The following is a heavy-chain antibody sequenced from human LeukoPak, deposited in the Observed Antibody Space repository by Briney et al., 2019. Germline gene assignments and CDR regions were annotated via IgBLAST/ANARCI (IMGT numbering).Heavy chain of an antibody. CDR3: VRGNQKYGDYVRD. D-gene: IGHD4-17*01. CDR1: GYTFNKNY. Sequence: GESLKISCQASGYTFNKNYIAWVRQVSGKGLEWMGIIYLGDSDTRYSPSFQGHVTISADESISTAFLQWSSVEATDSAMYYCVRGNQKYGDYVRDWGQGTLVTISS. J-gene: IGHJ4*02. V-gene: IGHV5-51*01. CDR2: IYLGDSDT.